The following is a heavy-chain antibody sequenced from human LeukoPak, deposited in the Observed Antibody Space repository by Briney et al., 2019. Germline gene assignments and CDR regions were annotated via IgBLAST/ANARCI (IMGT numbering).Heavy chain of an antibody. Sequence: PGGSLRLSCAASGFTFSSYWMSWVRQAPGKGLEWVANIKQDGSEKYYVDSVKGRFTISRDNAKNSLYLQMNSLRAEDTAVYYCARPGSDMVRGATHFDYWGQGTPVTVSS. J-gene: IGHJ4*02. V-gene: IGHV3-7*01. CDR2: IKQDGSEK. CDR1: GFTFSSYW. D-gene: IGHD3-10*01. CDR3: ARPGSDMVRGATHFDY.